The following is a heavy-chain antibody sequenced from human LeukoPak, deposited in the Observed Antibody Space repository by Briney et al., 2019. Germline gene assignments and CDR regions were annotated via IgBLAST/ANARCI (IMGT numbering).Heavy chain of an antibody. J-gene: IGHJ6*02. V-gene: IGHV3-9*01. Sequence: PGGSLRLSCAASGFTFDDYAMHWVRQAPGKGLEWVSGISWNSGSIGYADSVKGRFIISRDNAKNSLYLQMNSLRAEDTALYYCAKGTRSLLRYFDPYYYGMDVWGQGTTVTVSS. CDR3: AKGTRSLLRYFDPYYYGMDV. CDR2: ISWNSGSI. D-gene: IGHD3-9*01. CDR1: GFTFDDYA.